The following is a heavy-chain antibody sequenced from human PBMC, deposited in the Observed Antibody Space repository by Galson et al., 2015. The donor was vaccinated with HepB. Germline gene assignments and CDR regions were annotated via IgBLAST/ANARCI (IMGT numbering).Heavy chain of an antibody. CDR1: GFTFSSYG. CDR3: AKDGYSSGWYTLNYYYYGMDV. CDR2: KSYDGSNK. V-gene: IGHV3-30*18. Sequence: LRLSCAASGFTFSSYGMHWVRQAPGKGLEWVAVKSYDGSNKYYADSVKGRFTISGDNSKNTLYLQMNSLRAEDTAVYYCAKDGYSSGWYTLNYYYYGMDVWGQGTTVTVSS. J-gene: IGHJ6*02. D-gene: IGHD6-19*01.